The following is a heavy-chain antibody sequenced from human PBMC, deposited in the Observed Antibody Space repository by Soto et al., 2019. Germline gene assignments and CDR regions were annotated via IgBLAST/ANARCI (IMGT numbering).Heavy chain of an antibody. D-gene: IGHD1-26*01. CDR1: GFTFSTYS. Sequence: EVQLVESGGGLVQPGGSLRLSCAASGFTFSTYSMNWVRQAPGKGLEWVSYISGDSSTIYYADSVKGRFTISRDNAKNSLYMQVNSRRDEDTAVYYCAREVGPINDWGQGTLVTVSS. CDR3: AREVGPIND. J-gene: IGHJ4*02. CDR2: ISGDSSTI. V-gene: IGHV3-48*02.